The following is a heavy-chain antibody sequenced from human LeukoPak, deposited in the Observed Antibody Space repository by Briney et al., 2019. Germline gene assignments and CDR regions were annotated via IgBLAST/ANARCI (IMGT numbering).Heavy chain of an antibody. D-gene: IGHD3-22*01. V-gene: IGHV3-74*03. Sequence: GGSLRLSCAASGSTFSSYWMHWVRQAPGKGLVWVSRINNDESSTTYADSVRGRFTISRDNAKNTLYLQMNSLRAEDTAVYYCARGAPYYYDTGIDYWGQGTLVTVSS. CDR1: GSTFSSYW. CDR3: ARGAPYYYDTGIDY. CDR2: INNDESST. J-gene: IGHJ4*02.